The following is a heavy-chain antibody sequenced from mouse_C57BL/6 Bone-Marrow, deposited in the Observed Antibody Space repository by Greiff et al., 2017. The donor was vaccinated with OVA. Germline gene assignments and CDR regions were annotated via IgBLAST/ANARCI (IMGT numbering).Heavy chain of an antibody. Sequence: QVQLQQSGAELVKPGASVKLSCKASGYTFTSYWMHWVKQRPGQGLEWIGMIHPNSGSTNYNEKFKSKATLTVDKSSSTAYMHLSSLTSEDSAVYYCARSTLPGFAYWGQGTLVTVSA. CDR2: IHPNSGST. CDR3: ARSTLPGFAY. D-gene: IGHD2-1*01. J-gene: IGHJ3*01. V-gene: IGHV1-64*01. CDR1: GYTFTSYW.